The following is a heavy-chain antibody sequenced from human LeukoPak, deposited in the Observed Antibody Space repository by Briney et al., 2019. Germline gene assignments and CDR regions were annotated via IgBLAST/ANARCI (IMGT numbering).Heavy chain of an antibody. CDR1: GGSISSYY. CDR2: IYTSGST. V-gene: IGHV4-4*07. D-gene: IGHD3-10*01. CDR3: ARGGETRTRNAFDI. Sequence: SETLSLTCTVSGGSISSYYWSWIRQPTGKGLELIGRIYTSGSTNYNPSLKSAVTMSVDTSKNQFSLKLSSVTAADTAVYYCARGGETRTRNAFDIWGQGTMVTVSS. J-gene: IGHJ3*02.